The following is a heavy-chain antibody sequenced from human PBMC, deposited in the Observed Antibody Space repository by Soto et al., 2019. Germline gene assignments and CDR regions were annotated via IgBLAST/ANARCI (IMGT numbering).Heavy chain of an antibody. Sequence: ASVKVSCKASGYTFTSYDINWVRQATGQGLEWMGWMNPNSGNTGYAQKFQGRVTMTRNTSISTAYMELSSLRSEDTAVYYCARGAYYDFWSGGGYYYYYMDVWGKGTTVTVSS. CDR1: GYTFTSYD. CDR2: MNPNSGNT. D-gene: IGHD3-3*01. CDR3: ARGAYYDFWSGGGYYYYYMDV. V-gene: IGHV1-8*01. J-gene: IGHJ6*03.